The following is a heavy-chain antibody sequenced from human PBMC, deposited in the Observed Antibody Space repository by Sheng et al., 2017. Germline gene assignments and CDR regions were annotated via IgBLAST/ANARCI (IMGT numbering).Heavy chain of an antibody. CDR3: ARDPRATNPN. Sequence: QLQLQESGPGLVKPPETLSLTCTVSGGSISSSSYYWGWIRQPPGKGLEWIGSIYYSGSTYYNPSLKSRVTISVDTSKNQFSLKLSSVTAADTAVYYCARDPRATNPNWGQGTLVTVSS. V-gene: IGHV4-39*07. D-gene: IGHD1-26*01. CDR2: IYYSGST. J-gene: IGHJ4*02. CDR1: GGSISSSSYY.